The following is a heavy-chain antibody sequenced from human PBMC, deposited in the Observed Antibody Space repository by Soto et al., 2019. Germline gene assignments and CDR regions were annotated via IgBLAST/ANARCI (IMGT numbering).Heavy chain of an antibody. D-gene: IGHD1-26*01. CDR2: IKSDGSVT. V-gene: IGHV3-74*01. J-gene: IGHJ4*02. CDR3: ARDGGSTPLDY. Sequence: EVQLVDSGGGLVQPGGSLRLSCAASGFTFSYHWMHWVRQAPGKGLVWVSRIKSDGSVTDYADSVKGRFTISRDNAKNTLYLQMNSLRAEDTAVYYCARDGGSTPLDYWGQGTLVTVSS. CDR1: GFTFSYHW.